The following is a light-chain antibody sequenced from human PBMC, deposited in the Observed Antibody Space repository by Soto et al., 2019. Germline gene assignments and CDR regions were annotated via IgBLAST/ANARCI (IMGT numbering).Light chain of an antibody. Sequence: QSALTQPASVSGSPGQSITISCTGTSSDVGSYNLVSWYQQHPGKAPKLMIYEGSKRPSGVSNRFSGSKSGNTASLTISGLQDEDEADYYCCSYAGRSTYYVFGTGTKLTVL. J-gene: IGLJ1*01. CDR1: SSDVGSYNL. V-gene: IGLV2-23*01. CDR2: EGS. CDR3: CSYAGRSTYYV.